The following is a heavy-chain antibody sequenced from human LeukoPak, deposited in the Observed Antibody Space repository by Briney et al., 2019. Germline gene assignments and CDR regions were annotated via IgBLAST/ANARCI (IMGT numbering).Heavy chain of an antibody. CDR3: AKKEVAYDY. CDR1: GFTFRSFG. Sequence: GGSLRLSCAASGFTFRSFGMHWVPPGPGKGLEWVAVISNVGSNKYYADSVKGRFTISRDNSKNTLYLQMNSLRAEDTAVYYCAKKEVAYDYWGQGTLVTVSS. V-gene: IGHV3-30*18. D-gene: IGHD5-12*01. CDR2: ISNVGSNK. J-gene: IGHJ4*02.